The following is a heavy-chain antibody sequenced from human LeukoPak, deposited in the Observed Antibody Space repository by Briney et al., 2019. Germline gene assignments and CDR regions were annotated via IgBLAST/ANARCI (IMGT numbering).Heavy chain of an antibody. CDR3: VREYSSTFDY. CDR2: TYYRSKWYN. J-gene: IGHJ4*02. Sequence: SQTLSLTCAISGDSVSTNSAAWNWIRQSPWRGLEWLGKTYYRSKWYNAYAVSVKSRITINPDTSKNQLSLHLNSVTPGDTAVYYCVREYSSTFDYWGQGTLVTVSS. CDR1: GDSVSTNSAA. D-gene: IGHD6-13*01. V-gene: IGHV6-1*01.